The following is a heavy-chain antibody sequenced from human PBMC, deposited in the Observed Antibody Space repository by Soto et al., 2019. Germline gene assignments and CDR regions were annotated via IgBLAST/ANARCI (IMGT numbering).Heavy chain of an antibody. V-gene: IGHV3-72*01. Sequence: EVQLVESGGGLVQPGGSLRLSCSVSGFTLSDLYMDWVRQAPGKGLEWVGRSRNKANHYATHYAASVRGRFTISRDDSMNSVYLQMNSLKTEDTAVYYCARDLYEDYGMDVWGQGTAVTVSS. D-gene: IGHD5-12*01. CDR3: ARDLYEDYGMDV. CDR1: GFTLSDLY. J-gene: IGHJ6*02. CDR2: SRNKANHYAT.